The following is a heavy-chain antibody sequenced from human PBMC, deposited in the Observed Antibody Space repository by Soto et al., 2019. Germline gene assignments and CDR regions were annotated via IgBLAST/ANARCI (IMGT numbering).Heavy chain of an antibody. CDR1: GFTFSSAW. CDR2: IKEDGSER. CDR3: VRSYDS. V-gene: IGHV3-7*05. J-gene: IGHJ4*02. Sequence: EVQLVESGGGVVQPGGSLRLSCAASGFTFSSAWMTWVRQAPGKGLEWVANIKEDGSERYYVDSVEGRFTVSRDNAKNSLYLQMDSLRAEDTVIYYCVRSYDSWCQGTLVTVSS.